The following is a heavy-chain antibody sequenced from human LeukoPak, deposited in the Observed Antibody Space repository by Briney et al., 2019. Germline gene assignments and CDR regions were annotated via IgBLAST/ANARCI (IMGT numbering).Heavy chain of an antibody. J-gene: IGHJ6*03. Sequence: ASVKVSCKASGYTFTSYAMHWVRQAPGQRLEWMGWINAGNGNTKYSQEFQGRVTITRDTSASTAYMELSSLRSEDMAVYYCARGAVADDNQRPYYYYYMDVWGKGTTVTVSS. V-gene: IGHV1-3*03. CDR1: GYTFTSYA. CDR3: ARGAVADDNQRPYYYYYMDV. D-gene: IGHD6-19*01. CDR2: INAGNGNT.